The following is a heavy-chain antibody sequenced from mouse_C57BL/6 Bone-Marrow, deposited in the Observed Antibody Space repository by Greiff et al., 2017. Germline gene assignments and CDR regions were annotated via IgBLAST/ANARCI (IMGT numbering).Heavy chain of an antibody. Sequence: QVHVKQSGPELVKPGASVKISCKASGYTFTDYYINWVKQRPGQGLEWIGWIFPGSGSTYYNEKFKGKATLTVDKSSSTAYMLLSSLTSEDSAVYFCARSYYSNYGDYWGQGTTLTVSS. CDR2: IFPGSGST. CDR1: GYTFTDYY. J-gene: IGHJ2*01. V-gene: IGHV1-75*01. CDR3: ARSYYSNYGDY. D-gene: IGHD2-5*01.